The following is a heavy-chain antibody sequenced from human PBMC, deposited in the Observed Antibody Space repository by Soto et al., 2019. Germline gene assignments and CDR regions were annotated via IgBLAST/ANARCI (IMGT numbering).Heavy chain of an antibody. J-gene: IGHJ4*02. D-gene: IGHD3-16*01. CDR1: GGSISSGGYY. V-gene: IGHV4-31*03. Sequence: SETLSLTCTVSGGSISSGGYYWSWIRQHPGKGLEWIGYIYYSGSTYYNPSLKSRVTISVDTSKNQFSLKLSSVTAADTAVYYYATERLRCSGIMNIDYWGQGTLVTVSS. CDR2: IYYSGST. CDR3: ATERLRCSGIMNIDY.